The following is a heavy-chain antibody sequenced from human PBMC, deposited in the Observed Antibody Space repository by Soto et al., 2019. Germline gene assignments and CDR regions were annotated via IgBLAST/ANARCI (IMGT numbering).Heavy chain of an antibody. D-gene: IGHD3-22*01. J-gene: IGHJ4*02. CDR3: ARAIGPTLFDY. CDR1: GFTFSSYD. CDR2: IGTAGDT. V-gene: IGHV3-13*04. Sequence: LRLSCSASGFTFSSYDMHLVRQGPGKGLEWVSAIGTAGDTNYAGSVKGRFTISRENAKNSLYLQMNSLRAGDTAIYFCARAIGPTLFDYWGQGTLVTVSS.